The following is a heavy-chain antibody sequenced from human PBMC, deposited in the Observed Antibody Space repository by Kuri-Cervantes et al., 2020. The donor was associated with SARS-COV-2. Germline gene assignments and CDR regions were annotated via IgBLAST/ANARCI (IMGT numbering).Heavy chain of an antibody. D-gene: IGHD3-16*01. Sequence: ESLKISCTVSGYSISSGYYWGWIRQPPGKGLEWIGYIYHSGSTYYNPSLKSRVTISVDRSKNQFSLKLSSVTAADTAVYYCARDRGGHMDVWGKGTTVTVSS. CDR3: ARDRGGHMDV. V-gene: IGHV4-38-2*02. CDR1: GYSISSGYY. J-gene: IGHJ6*03. CDR2: IYHSGST.